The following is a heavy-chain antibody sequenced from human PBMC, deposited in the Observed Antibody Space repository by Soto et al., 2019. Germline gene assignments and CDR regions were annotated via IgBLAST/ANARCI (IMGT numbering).Heavy chain of an antibody. D-gene: IGHD3-10*01. V-gene: IGHV1-18*01. CDR3: ARGGRYYGSGSYVYYYYGMDV. CDR2: ISAYNGNT. Sequence: ASVKVSCKASGYTFTSYGISWVRQAPGQGLEWMGWISAYNGNTNYAQKLQGRVTMTTDTSTSTAYMELRSLRSDDTAVYYCARGGRYYGSGSYVYYYYGMDVWGQGNTVTVSS. J-gene: IGHJ6*02. CDR1: GYTFTSYG.